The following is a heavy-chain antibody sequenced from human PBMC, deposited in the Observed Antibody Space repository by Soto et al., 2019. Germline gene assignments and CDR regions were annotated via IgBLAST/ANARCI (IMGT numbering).Heavy chain of an antibody. Sequence: EVQLVESGGGLVQPGGSLRLSCAASGFTFSSYWMHWVRQAPGKGLVWVSRINSDGSSTTYADSVKGRFTISRDNAKNTLYLQLNSLRAEDTAVYYCARDQGYCSGGSCSVAGYWGQGPLVTVSS. CDR3: ARDQGYCSGGSCSVAGY. D-gene: IGHD2-15*01. V-gene: IGHV3-74*01. CDR2: INSDGSST. J-gene: IGHJ4*02. CDR1: GFTFSSYW.